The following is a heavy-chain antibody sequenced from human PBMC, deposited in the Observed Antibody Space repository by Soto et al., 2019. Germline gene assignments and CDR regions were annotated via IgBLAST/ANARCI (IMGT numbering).Heavy chain of an antibody. CDR1: GFTFSSYS. CDR3: ARDGENDYYDSSGYYKD. J-gene: IGHJ4*02. Sequence: GGSLRLSCAASGFTFSSYSMNWVRQAPGKGLEWVSSISSSSSYIYYADSVKGRFTISRDNAKNSLYLQMNSLRAEDTAVYYCARDGENDYYDSSGYYKDWGQGTLVTVSS. CDR2: ISSSSSYI. D-gene: IGHD3-22*01. V-gene: IGHV3-21*01.